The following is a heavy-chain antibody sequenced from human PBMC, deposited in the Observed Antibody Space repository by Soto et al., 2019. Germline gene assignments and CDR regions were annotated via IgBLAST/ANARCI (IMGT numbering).Heavy chain of an antibody. J-gene: IGHJ4*02. CDR2: IYYSGST. CDR1: GGSISSSSYY. CDR3: ASDTVDTVVTRPGDY. D-gene: IGHD5-18*01. V-gene: IGHV4-39*01. Sequence: PSETLSLTCTVSGGSISSSSYYWGWIRQPPGKGLEWIGSIYYSGSTYYNPSLKSRVTISVDTSKNQFSLKLSSVTAADTAVYYCASDTVDTVVTRPGDYWGQGTLVTVSS.